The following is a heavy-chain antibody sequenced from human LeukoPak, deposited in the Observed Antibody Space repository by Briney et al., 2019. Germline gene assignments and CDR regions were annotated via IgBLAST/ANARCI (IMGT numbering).Heavy chain of an antibody. CDR3: ATKAAPSRANPFDY. V-gene: IGHV3-7*01. CDR1: GFTFSNFW. CDR2: INRDGSEK. J-gene: IGHJ4*02. Sequence: GGSLRLSCAASGFTFSNFWMSWVRQAPGKGLEWVANINRDGSEKNYVGSVKGRFTISRDNAKNSLYLQMDSLRAEDTAVYYCATKAAPSRANPFDYWGQGTLVTVSS. D-gene: IGHD3-10*01.